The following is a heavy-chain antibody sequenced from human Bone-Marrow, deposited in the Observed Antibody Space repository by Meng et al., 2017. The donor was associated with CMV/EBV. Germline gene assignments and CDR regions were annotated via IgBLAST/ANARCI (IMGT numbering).Heavy chain of an antibody. CDR1: GYTFTSYY. D-gene: IGHD1-26*01. V-gene: IGHV1-2*02. J-gene: IGHJ4*02. Sequence: ASVKVSCKASGYTFTSYYMHWVRQAPGQGLEWMGWINPNSGGTNYAQKFQGRVTMTRDTSISTAYMELSRLRSDDTAVYYCARVSLGATGDDYWGQGTLVTVSS. CDR2: INPNSGGT. CDR3: ARVSLGATGDDY.